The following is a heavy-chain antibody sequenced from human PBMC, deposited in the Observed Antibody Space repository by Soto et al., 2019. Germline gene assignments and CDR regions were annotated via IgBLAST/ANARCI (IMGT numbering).Heavy chain of an antibody. CDR3: AREPRIEVACNEYFQH. Sequence: QVQLVQSGAEVKKPGSAVKVSCKASGGTFSSYAISWVRQAPGQGIEWLGGIIPIFGTANYAQKFQGRVTINGAESTCTGYIELSGVTFEDKAVYYCAREPRIEVACNEYFQHCGQGTLVTVAS. J-gene: IGHJ1*01. CDR2: IIPIFGTA. V-gene: IGHV1-69*01. CDR1: GGTFSSYA. D-gene: IGHD6-19*01.